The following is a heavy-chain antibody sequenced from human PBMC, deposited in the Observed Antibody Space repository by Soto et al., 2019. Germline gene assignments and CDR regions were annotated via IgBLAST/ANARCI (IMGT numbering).Heavy chain of an antibody. V-gene: IGHV1-69*13. Sequence: SVKVSCKXSGGTFSSYAISWVRQAPGQGLEWMGGIIPIFGTANYAQKFQGRVTITADESTSTAYMELNSLRSEDTAVYYCATKRGIVLVPAAISDYYYYYGMDVWGQGTTVTVSS. J-gene: IGHJ6*02. D-gene: IGHD2-2*01. CDR2: IIPIFGTA. CDR1: GGTFSSYA. CDR3: ATKRGIVLVPAAISDYYYYYGMDV.